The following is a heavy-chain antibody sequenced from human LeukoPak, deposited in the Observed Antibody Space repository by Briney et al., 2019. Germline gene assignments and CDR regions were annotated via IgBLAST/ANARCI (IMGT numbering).Heavy chain of an antibody. CDR3: PRGRNWNYGDY. V-gene: IGHV3-64*01. CDR1: GFTFSSYA. CDR2: ISSNGGST. D-gene: IGHD1-7*01. Sequence: GGSLRLSCAASGFTFSSYAMHWVRQAPGKGLEYVSAISSNGGSTYYANSVKGRFTISRDNSKNTLYLQMGSLRDEDMAVYYCPRGRNWNYGDYWGQGTLVTVSS. J-gene: IGHJ4*02.